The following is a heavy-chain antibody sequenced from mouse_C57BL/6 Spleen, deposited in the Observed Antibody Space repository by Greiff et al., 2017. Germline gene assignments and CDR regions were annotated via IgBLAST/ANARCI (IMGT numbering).Heavy chain of an antibody. V-gene: IGHV1-82*01. CDR2: IYPGEGDT. Sequence: VQLQQSGPELVKPGASVKISCKASGYAFSSSWMNWVKQRPGKGLEWIGRIYPGEGDTNYNGKFKGKATLTADKSSSTAYMQLSSLTSENSAVYFCAREPLTRNDDYWGQGTTLTVSS. CDR3: AREPLTRNDDY. CDR1: GYAFSSSW. D-gene: IGHD4-1*01. J-gene: IGHJ2*01.